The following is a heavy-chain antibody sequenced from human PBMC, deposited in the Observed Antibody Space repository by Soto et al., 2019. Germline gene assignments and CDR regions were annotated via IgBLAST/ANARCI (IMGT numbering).Heavy chain of an antibody. J-gene: IGHJ6*02. V-gene: IGHV3-30*18. Sequence: GGSLRLSCAASGFTFSSYGMHWVRQAPGKGLEWVAVISYDGSNKYYADSVKGRFTISRDNSKNTLYLQMNSLRAEDTAVYYCAKDRSRSPWLAYYYYGMDVWGQGTTVTVSS. CDR1: GFTFSSYG. CDR3: AKDRSRSPWLAYYYYGMDV. CDR2: ISYDGSNK. D-gene: IGHD3-9*01.